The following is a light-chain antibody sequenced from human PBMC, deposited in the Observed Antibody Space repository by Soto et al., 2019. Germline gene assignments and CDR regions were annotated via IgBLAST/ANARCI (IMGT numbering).Light chain of an antibody. CDR2: AAS. J-gene: IGKJ1*01. CDR3: QQLNSYPWT. CDR1: QGISSY. V-gene: IGKV1-9*01. Sequence: IQLTQSPSSLSASVGDRVTITCRASQGISSYLAWYQQKPGKAPKLLIFAASTLQSGVPSRFSGSGSGTDFTLTISRLQPEDFATYYCQQLNSYPWTFGQGTKVDNK.